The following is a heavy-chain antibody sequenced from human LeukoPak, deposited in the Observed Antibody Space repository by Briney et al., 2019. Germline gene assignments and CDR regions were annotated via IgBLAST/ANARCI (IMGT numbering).Heavy chain of an antibody. D-gene: IGHD2-2*01. Sequence: GGSLRLSCAASGFTFSNAWMSWVRQAPGKGLEWVSYISSSGSTTYYADSVKGRFTISRDNAKNSLYLQMNSLRADDTAVYYCARAGPATDPWGQGTLVTVSS. V-gene: IGHV3-11*04. CDR3: ARAGPATDP. J-gene: IGHJ5*02. CDR1: GFTFSNAW. CDR2: ISSSGSTT.